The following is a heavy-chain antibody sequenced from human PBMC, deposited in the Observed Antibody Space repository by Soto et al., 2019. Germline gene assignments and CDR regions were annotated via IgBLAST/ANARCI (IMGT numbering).Heavy chain of an antibody. CDR2: ISAYNTNT. V-gene: IGHV1-18*01. CDR3: ARDTPPTDR. CDR1: GYTFTSYH. J-gene: IGHJ5*02. Sequence: QVQLVQSGAEVKKPGASVKVSCKTSGYTFTSYHISWVRQAPGQGLEWMGWISAYNTNTNYAQKFQGRVTMTTDTLTSTAYMELRSLRSDDTAEYYYARDTPPTDRWGQGTLVTVSS.